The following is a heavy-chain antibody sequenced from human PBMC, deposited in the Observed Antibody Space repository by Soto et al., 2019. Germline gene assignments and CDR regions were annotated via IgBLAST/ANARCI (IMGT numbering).Heavy chain of an antibody. J-gene: IGHJ4*02. CDR3: TTDFFNEVTGPFDY. CDR1: GFTFSNAW. CDR2: IKSKTDGGTT. D-gene: IGHD2-21*02. Sequence: GGSLRLSCAASGFTFSNAWMSWVRQAPGKGLEWVGRIKSKTDGGTTDYAAPVKGRFTISRDDSKNTLYLQMNSLKTEDTAVYYCTTDFFNEVTGPFDYWGQGTLVTVSS. V-gene: IGHV3-15*01.